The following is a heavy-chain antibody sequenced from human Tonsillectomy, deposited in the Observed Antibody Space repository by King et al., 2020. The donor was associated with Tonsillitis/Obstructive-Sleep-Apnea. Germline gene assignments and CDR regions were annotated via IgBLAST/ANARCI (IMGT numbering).Heavy chain of an antibody. CDR1: GFTFSSYG. CDR3: ARVEDSTSLEYYYYYYYVWTS. D-gene: IGHD2-2*01. CDR2: IWYDGSNE. V-gene: IGHV3-33*01. Sequence: VQLVESGGGVVQPGRSLRLSCAASGFTFSSYGMHWVRQAPGKGLEWVAVIWYDGSNEYYADSVKGRFTISRDNSKNTLYLQMNSLRAEDTAVYYCARVEDSTSLEYYYYYYYVWTSGAKGPRSPSP. J-gene: IGHJ6*02.